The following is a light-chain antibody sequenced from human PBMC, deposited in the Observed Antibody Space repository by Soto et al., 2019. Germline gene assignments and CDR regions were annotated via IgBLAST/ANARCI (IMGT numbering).Light chain of an antibody. CDR1: SSNMGTNT. V-gene: IGLV1-44*01. Sequence: QSVLTQPPSASGTPGQRVTISCFGGSSNMGTNTVGWYQQLPGAAPKVLIYVNDKRPSGVPDRFSGSNSGTSASLTISGLRPEVEAIYSWVAWNNNLASPVFGTGTKLAVL. J-gene: IGLJ1*01. CDR2: VND. CDR3: VAWNNNLASPV.